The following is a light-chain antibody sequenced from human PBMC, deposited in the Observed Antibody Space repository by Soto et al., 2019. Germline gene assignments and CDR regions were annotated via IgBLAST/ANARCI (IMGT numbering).Light chain of an antibody. CDR3: QQYSRSPTIT. J-gene: IGKJ5*01. Sequence: EIVMTQSPATLSVSPGESATLSCRASQSVSSNLAWYQQKPCQAHRLLIYDTSTRATSIPARFSGSGSGTEFTLTINSLEPEDFAVYYCQQYSRSPTITFGQGTRLEIK. V-gene: IGKV3-15*01. CDR1: QSVSSN. CDR2: DTS.